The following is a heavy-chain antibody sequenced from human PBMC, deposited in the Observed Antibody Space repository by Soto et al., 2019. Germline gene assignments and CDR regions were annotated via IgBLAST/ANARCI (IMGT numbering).Heavy chain of an antibody. CDR1: GGTFSSYA. Sequence: ASVKVSCKASGGTFSSYAISWVRQAPGQGLEWMGGIIPIFGTANYAQKFQGRVTITADESTSTAYMELSSLRSEDTAVYYCARESGAYCSGGSCYLNYYYYYGMDVWGQGTTVTVSS. J-gene: IGHJ6*02. D-gene: IGHD2-15*01. CDR3: ARESGAYCSGGSCYLNYYYYYGMDV. V-gene: IGHV1-69*13. CDR2: IIPIFGTA.